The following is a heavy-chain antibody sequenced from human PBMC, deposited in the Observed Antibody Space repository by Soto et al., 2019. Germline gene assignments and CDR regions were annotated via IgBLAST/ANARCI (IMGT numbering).Heavy chain of an antibody. CDR1: GGSFSGYY. V-gene: IGHV4-34*01. D-gene: IGHD6-13*01. Sequence: SETLSLTCAVYGGSFSGYYWSWIRQPPGKGLEWIGEINHSGSTNYNPSLKSRVTISEDTSKNQFSLKLSSVTAADTAVYYCARDPRRAAAGFYYYYYGMDVWGQGTTVTVAS. CDR2: INHSGST. CDR3: ARDPRRAAAGFYYYYYGMDV. J-gene: IGHJ6*02.